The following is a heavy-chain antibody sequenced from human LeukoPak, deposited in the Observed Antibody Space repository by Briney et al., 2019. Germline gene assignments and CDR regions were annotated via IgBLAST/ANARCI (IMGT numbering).Heavy chain of an antibody. CDR1: GFTFSSYE. D-gene: IGHD2-15*01. Sequence: PGGSLRLSCAASGFTFSSYEMNWVRQAPGKGVGWGSYISSSGSTIYYADFVKDRFTISRHNAKTSLYLQMNSLRAEDTAVYYCARDCGGGSCYGPYDAFDIWGQGTMVTVSS. CDR2: ISSSGSTI. J-gene: IGHJ3*02. CDR3: ARDCGGGSCYGPYDAFDI. V-gene: IGHV3-48*03.